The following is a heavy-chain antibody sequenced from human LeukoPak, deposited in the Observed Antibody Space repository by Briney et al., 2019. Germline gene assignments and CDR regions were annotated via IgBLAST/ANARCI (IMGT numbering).Heavy chain of an antibody. Sequence: GGSLRLSCAASGFTFSRSAMSWVRQAPGKGLEWVSFISTEGGSTYYADSVKGRFTIYRDNSMNTLYLQMNNVRAEDTALYYCAKDWGHNWGQGTQVTVSS. CDR3: AKDWGHN. CDR2: ISTEGGST. J-gene: IGHJ4*02. D-gene: IGHD3-16*01. CDR1: GFTFSRSA. V-gene: IGHV3-23*01.